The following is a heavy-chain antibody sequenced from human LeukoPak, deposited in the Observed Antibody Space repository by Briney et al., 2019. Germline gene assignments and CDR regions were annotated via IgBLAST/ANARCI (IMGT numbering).Heavy chain of an antibody. J-gene: IGHJ3*02. CDR1: GFNFTGYW. D-gene: IGHD2-21*02. CDR2: LYSDGRSL. V-gene: IGHV3-74*03. Sequence: PGGSLRLSCAGSGFNFTGYWMHWVRQAPGKGLEWISRLYSDGRSLTYADSVMGRFTISRDNAKNSVYLQMNSLRAEDTAVYYCARDREAYCGADCYSHAFDIWGQGTMVTVSS. CDR3: ARDREAYCGADCYSHAFDI.